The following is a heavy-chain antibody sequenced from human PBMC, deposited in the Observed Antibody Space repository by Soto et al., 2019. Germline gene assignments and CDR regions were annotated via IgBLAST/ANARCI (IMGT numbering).Heavy chain of an antibody. J-gene: IGHJ6*02. D-gene: IGHD3-10*01. Sequence: PGGSLRLSCAASGFTFSSYGMHWVRQAPGKGLEWVAVISYDGSNKYYADSVKGRFTISRDNSKNTLYLQMNSLRAEDTAVYYCAKGITMVRGVMWYYYYGMDVWGQGTTVTVSS. CDR2: ISYDGSNK. V-gene: IGHV3-30*18. CDR3: AKGITMVRGVMWYYYYGMDV. CDR1: GFTFSSYG.